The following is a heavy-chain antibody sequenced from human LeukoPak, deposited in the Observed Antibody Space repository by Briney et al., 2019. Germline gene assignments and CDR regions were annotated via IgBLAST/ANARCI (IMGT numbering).Heavy chain of an antibody. CDR1: GGPISSSSYY. Sequence: SETLSLTCTVSGGPISSSSYYWGWIRQPPGKGLEWIGSIYYSGSTYYNPSLKSRVTISVDTSKNQFSLKLSSVTAADTAVYYCARLLYGLVYFDYWGQGTLVTVSS. CDR2: IYYSGST. D-gene: IGHD2/OR15-2a*01. V-gene: IGHV4-39*01. CDR3: ARLLYGLVYFDY. J-gene: IGHJ4*02.